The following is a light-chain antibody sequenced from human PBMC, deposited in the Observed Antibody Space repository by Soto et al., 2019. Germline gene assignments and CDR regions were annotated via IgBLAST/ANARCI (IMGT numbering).Light chain of an antibody. J-gene: IGLJ2*01. V-gene: IGLV1-44*01. CDR2: SDD. CDR3: AVWDARLEGVV. CDR1: SSNIGSDS. Sequence: QSVLTQPPSASGTPGQGVTISCSGSSSNIGSDSVNWYQQLPGAAPILLIHSDDQRPSGVPDRFSGSKSGTSASLAISGLQYEDEADYYCAVWDARLEGVVFGGGTKLTVL.